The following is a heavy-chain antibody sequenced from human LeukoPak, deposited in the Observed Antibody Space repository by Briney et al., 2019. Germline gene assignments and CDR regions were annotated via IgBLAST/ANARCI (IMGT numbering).Heavy chain of an antibody. CDR2: INHSGST. D-gene: IGHD3-22*01. J-gene: IGHJ3*02. CDR1: GGSFSGYY. Sequence: SETLSLTCAVYGGSFSGYYWSWIRQPPGKGLEWIGEINHSGSTNYNPSLKSRVTISADTSKNQFSLRLSSVTAADTAVYYCATPYYYDNSVYAFDIWGQGTMVTVSS. V-gene: IGHV4-34*01. CDR3: ATPYYYDNSVYAFDI.